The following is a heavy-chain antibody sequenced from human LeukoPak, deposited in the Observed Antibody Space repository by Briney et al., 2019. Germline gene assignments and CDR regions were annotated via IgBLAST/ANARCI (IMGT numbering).Heavy chain of an antibody. J-gene: IGHJ3*02. CDR3: ASMGDYYDSSGYTILDAFDI. V-gene: IGHV4-34*01. Sequence: SETLSLTCAVYGGSFSGYYWSWIRQPPGKGLGWIGEINHSGSTNYNPSLKSRVTISVDTSKNQFSLKLSSVTAADTAVYYCASMGDYYDSSGYTILDAFDIWGQGTMVTVSS. D-gene: IGHD3-22*01. CDR1: GGSFSGYY. CDR2: INHSGST.